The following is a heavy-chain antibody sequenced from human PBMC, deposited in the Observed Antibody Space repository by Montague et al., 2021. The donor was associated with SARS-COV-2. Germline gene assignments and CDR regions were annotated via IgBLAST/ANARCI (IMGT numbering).Heavy chain of an antibody. V-gene: IGHV4-59*01. CDR3: ARRGTGNYEILDY. CDR1: GGSMRRYY. J-gene: IGHJ4*02. D-gene: IGHD3-3*01. CDR2: IYDSGGA. Sequence: SETLSLTCTISGGSMRRYYWTWIRQLPGKALEWIGSIYDSGGARYNPSLKSRVSISVDASKNQFSLRVTSVTAADTAVYFCARRGTGNYEILDYWGQGILVTASS.